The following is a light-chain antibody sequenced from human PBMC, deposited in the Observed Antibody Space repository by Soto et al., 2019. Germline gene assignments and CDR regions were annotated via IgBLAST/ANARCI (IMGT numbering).Light chain of an antibody. CDR1: QSISSW. CDR2: KAS. Sequence: DIQMTQSPSTLSASVGDRVTITCRASQSISSWLAWYQQKPGKAPNLLIYKASSLEVGITSRFSVSGSGTDFNLTISSLQPDDGVNDDCQQYNSYPLTFGGGTKVEIK. V-gene: IGKV1-5*03. J-gene: IGKJ4*01. CDR3: QQYNSYPLT.